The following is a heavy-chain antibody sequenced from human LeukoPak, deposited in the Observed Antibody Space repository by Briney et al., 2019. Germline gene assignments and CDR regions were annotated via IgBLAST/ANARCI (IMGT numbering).Heavy chain of an antibody. CDR2: ISGSGGST. CDR1: GFTFSSYA. J-gene: IGHJ5*02. D-gene: IGHD3-10*01. V-gene: IGHV3-23*01. CDR3: ARFYGSGSYYNVHWLDP. Sequence: GGSLRLSCAASGFTFSSYAMSWVRQAPGKGLEWVSTISGSGGSTYYADSVKGRFTISRDNSKNTLYLQMNSLRAEDTAVYYCARFYGSGSYYNVHWLDPWGQGTLVTVSS.